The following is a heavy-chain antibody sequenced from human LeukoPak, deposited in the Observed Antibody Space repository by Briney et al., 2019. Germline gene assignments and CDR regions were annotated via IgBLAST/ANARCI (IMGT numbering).Heavy chain of an antibody. CDR2: ISINSSHI. CDR1: GFTFSRYT. Sequence: GGSLRLSCAASGFTFSRYTMNWVRPAPGQALEQASSISINSSHIYYTDSVKGRFTISRDNAKNSLYLQMHRLRAEDTAVYYCARASYSSSWFPTGTNLYWGQGTLVTVSS. V-gene: IGHV3-21*01. D-gene: IGHD6-13*01. J-gene: IGHJ4*02. CDR3: ARASYSSSWFPTGTNLY.